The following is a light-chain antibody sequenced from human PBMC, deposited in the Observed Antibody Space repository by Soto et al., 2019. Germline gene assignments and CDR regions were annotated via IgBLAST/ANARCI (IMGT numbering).Light chain of an antibody. J-gene: IGLJ3*02. V-gene: IGLV2-11*01. CDR1: SSDVGGYNY. CDR3: CSYAGSYTFSWV. CDR2: DVS. Sequence: QSALTQPRSVSGSPGQSVTISCTGTSSDVGGYNYVSWYQQHPGKAPKLMIYDVSKRPSGVPDRFSDSKSGNTASLTISGLQAEDEADYYCCSYAGSYTFSWVFGGGTKVTVL.